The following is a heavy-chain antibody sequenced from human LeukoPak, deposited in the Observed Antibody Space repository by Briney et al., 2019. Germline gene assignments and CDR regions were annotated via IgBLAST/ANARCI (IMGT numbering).Heavy chain of an antibody. CDR1: GGSISSSSYY. Sequence: PSETLSLTCTVSGGSISSSSYYWGWIRQPPGKGLEWIGSIYYSGSTYYNPSLKSRVTISVDTSKNQFSLKLSSVTAADTAVYYCARHPRYCSGGSCTDYWGQGTLVTVSS. CDR3: ARHPRYCSGGSCTDY. D-gene: IGHD2-15*01. CDR2: IYYSGST. J-gene: IGHJ4*02. V-gene: IGHV4-39*01.